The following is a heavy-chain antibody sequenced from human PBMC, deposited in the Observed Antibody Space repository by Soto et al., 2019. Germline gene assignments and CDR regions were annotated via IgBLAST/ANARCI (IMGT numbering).Heavy chain of an antibody. CDR3: ARWDAIAAAGTDYYGMDV. CDR1: GYTFTGYY. V-gene: IGHV1-2*04. Sequence: GASVKVSCKASGYTFTGYYMHWVRQAPGQGLEWMGWINPNSGGTNYAQKFQGWVTMTRDTSISTAYMELSRLRSDDTAVYYCARWDAIAAAGTDYYGMDVWGQGTTVTVSS. J-gene: IGHJ6*02. D-gene: IGHD6-13*01. CDR2: INPNSGGT.